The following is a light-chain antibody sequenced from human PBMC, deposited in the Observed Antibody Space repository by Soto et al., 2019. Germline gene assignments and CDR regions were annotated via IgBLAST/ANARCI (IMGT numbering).Light chain of an antibody. J-gene: IGKJ1*01. V-gene: IGKV3-20*01. Sequence: IVVAQSSGSLSLSPGERATLSCRASQSVTTQLAWYQQKPGQAPRLIIHGASSRATGVPDRITGSGSGTDFTLSISRLEPEDFAVYYCQQYGGSTRTFGQGTTVDIK. CDR3: QQYGGSTRT. CDR2: GAS. CDR1: QSVTTQ.